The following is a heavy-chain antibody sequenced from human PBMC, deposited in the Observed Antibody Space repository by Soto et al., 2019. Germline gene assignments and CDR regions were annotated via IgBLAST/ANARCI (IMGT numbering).Heavy chain of an antibody. CDR2: ISGGGGTT. CDR3: AKADTSMPKKGRFDY. D-gene: IGHD5-18*01. V-gene: IGHV3-23*01. J-gene: IGHJ4*02. Sequence: EVQLLESGGDLVQAGGSLRLSCEASGFTFSSYAMNWVRQAPGKGLECVSSISGGGGTTYYAESVKGRFTISRDNSKNTLWLQMSSLRAEDTAVYFCAKADTSMPKKGRFDYWGQGTLVTV. CDR1: GFTFSSYA.